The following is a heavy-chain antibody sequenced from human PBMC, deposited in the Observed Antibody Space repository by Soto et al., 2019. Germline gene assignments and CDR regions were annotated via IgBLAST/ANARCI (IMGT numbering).Heavy chain of an antibody. CDR1: GGTFSSYT. V-gene: IGHV1-69*02. J-gene: IGHJ4*02. CDR3: AMEYCNRTSCYMDY. D-gene: IGHD2-2*02. CDR2: IITILGIA. Sequence: QVQLVQSGAEVKKPGSSVKVSCKASGGTFSSYTISWVRQAPGQGLEWMGRIITILGIANYAQKFQGRVTITADTSTSTAYMELSSLRAEDTAVYYCAMEYCNRTSCYMDYWGPGTLVTVSS.